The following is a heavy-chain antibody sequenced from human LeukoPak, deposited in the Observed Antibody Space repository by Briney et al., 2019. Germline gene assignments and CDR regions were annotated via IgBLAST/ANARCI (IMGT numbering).Heavy chain of an antibody. V-gene: IGHV3-21*01. D-gene: IGHD3-10*02. CDR1: EFTFRSYS. CDR2: ISGSSEDI. CDR3: AELGITMIGGV. J-gene: IGHJ6*04. Sequence: GGSLRLSCAGSEFTFRSYSMHWVRQAPGKGLEWVSSISGSSEDIYYADSVKGRFTISRDNAKNSLYLQMNSLRAEDTAVYYCAELGITMIGGVWGKGTTVTISS.